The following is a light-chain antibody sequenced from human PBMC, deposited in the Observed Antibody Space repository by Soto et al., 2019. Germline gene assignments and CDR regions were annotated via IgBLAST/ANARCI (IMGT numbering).Light chain of an antibody. J-gene: IGLJ3*02. CDR1: NSDVGGYNY. CDR2: GVS. V-gene: IGLV2-11*01. Sequence: QSALTQPRSVSGSPGQSVTISCTGTNSDVGGYNYVSWYQQYPGKAPKLMISGVSERPSGVSDRFSGSKSGNTASLTISGLQAEDEGDYYCCSYVATDTWVFGGGTKVTVL. CDR3: CSYVATDTWV.